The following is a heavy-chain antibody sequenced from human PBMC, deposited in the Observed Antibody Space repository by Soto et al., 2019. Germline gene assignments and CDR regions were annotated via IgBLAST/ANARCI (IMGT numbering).Heavy chain of an antibody. Sequence: QVQLQESGPGLVKPSGTLSLTCAVSGGSISSSNWWSWVRQPPGKGLEWIGEIYHSGSTNYNPSLQSLVSISVDTSKNQFSLKLSSVTAAHMAESYCAIEIAGGYRYWGQGTLVTVSS. CDR1: GGSISSSNW. D-gene: IGHD5-12*01. CDR2: IYHSGST. J-gene: IGHJ4*02. V-gene: IGHV4-4*02. CDR3: AIEIAGGYRY.